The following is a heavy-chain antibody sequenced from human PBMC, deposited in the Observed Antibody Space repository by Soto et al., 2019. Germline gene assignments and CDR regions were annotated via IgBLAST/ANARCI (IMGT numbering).Heavy chain of an antibody. CDR3: AKDRRVVVDATPDAFDI. V-gene: IGHV3-23*01. D-gene: IGHD2-15*01. J-gene: IGHJ3*02. CDR1: GFTFSSYA. Sequence: EVQLLESGGGLVQPGGSLRLSCAASGFTFSSYAMSWVRQAPGKGLEWVSAISGSGGSTYYADSVKGRFTISRDNSKNTLDLQMNSLRAEDTAVYYCAKDRRVVVDATPDAFDIWGQGTMVTVSS. CDR2: ISGSGGST.